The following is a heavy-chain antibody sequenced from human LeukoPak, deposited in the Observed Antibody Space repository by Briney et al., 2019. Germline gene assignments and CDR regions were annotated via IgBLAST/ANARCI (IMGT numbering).Heavy chain of an antibody. V-gene: IGHV3-30*18. J-gene: IGHJ4*02. D-gene: IGHD4-17*01. CDR1: GFTFSGYG. Sequence: GGSLRLSCAASGFTFSGYGMHWVREAPGKGLEWVAVISYDGSNKYYADSVKGRFTISRDNSKNTLHVQMNSLRAEDTAVYYCAKDRGGAYGDYVGFFDYWGQGTLVTVSS. CDR3: AKDRGGAYGDYVGFFDY. CDR2: ISYDGSNK.